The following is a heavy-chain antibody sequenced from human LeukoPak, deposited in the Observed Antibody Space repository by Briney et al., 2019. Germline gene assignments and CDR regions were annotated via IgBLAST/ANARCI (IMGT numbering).Heavy chain of an antibody. Sequence: GGSLRLSCAASGFTFSTYSMKWVRQAPGKGLEWVSYISSSSSTIYYADSVKGRFTISRDNAKNSLYLQMNSLRAEDTAVYYCARVLRYFDWLEGYYMDVWGKGTTVTVSS. J-gene: IGHJ6*03. V-gene: IGHV3-48*01. CDR1: GFTFSTYS. CDR2: ISSSSSTI. CDR3: ARVLRYFDWLEGYYMDV. D-gene: IGHD3-9*01.